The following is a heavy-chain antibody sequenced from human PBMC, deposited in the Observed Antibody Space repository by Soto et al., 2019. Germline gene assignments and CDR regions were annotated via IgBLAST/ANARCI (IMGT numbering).Heavy chain of an antibody. CDR3: ARGGYSYGVNFDY. CDR1: GGSFSGYY. D-gene: IGHD5-18*01. CDR2: INHSGST. J-gene: IGHJ4*02. V-gene: IGHV4-34*01. Sequence: QVQLQRWGAGLLKPSETLSLTCAVYGGSFSGYYWSWIRQPPGKGLEWIGEINHSGSTNYNPSLKSRVTISVDTSKNQFSLKLSSVTAADTAVYYCARGGYSYGVNFDYWGQGTLVTVSS.